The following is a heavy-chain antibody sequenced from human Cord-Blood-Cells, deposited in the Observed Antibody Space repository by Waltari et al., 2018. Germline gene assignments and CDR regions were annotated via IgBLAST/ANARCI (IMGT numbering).Heavy chain of an antibody. CDR3: ARCISMVRGVIAFDI. V-gene: IGHV1-18*03. CDR2: ISASNGHP. D-gene: IGHD3-10*01. Sequence: QVQLVQSGAEVKKPGASVKVSCKASGYTFTSYGISWVRKAPGQGLEWMGRISASNGHPNFAQTLQGRVPMTTDTSTSTAYMELRSLRSDDMAVYYCARCISMVRGVIAFDIWGQGTMVTVSS. CDR1: GYTFTSYG. J-gene: IGHJ3*02.